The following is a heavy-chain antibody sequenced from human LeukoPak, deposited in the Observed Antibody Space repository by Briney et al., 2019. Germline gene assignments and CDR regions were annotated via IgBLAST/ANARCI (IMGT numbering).Heavy chain of an antibody. V-gene: IGHV4-59*01. J-gene: IGHJ3*02. CDR3: ARVGALAFDI. CDR1: GGSISSYY. CDR2: IYYSGST. D-gene: IGHD3-16*01. Sequence: PSETLSLTCTVSGGSISSYYWSWIRQPPGKGLEWIGYIYYSGSTNYNPSLKSRVTISVDTSKNQFSLKLSSVIAADTAVYYCARVGALAFDIWGQGTMVTVSS.